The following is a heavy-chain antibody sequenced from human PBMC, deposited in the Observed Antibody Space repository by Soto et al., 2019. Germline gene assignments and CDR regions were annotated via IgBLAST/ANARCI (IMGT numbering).Heavy chain of an antibody. CDR1: GFIFNEYG. V-gene: IGHV3-33*03. CDR2: IWYDGSNK. Sequence: GESLKISCAASGFIFNEYGMHWVRQAPGKGLEWVAVIWYDGSNKYYADSVKGRFTFSRDNSKNTMSLQMNSLRVEDTAVYYCARWGCSGSNCNLNQRSFDVRAQGTLVTVSS. CDR3: ARWGCSGSNCNLNQRSFDV. J-gene: IGHJ4*02. D-gene: IGHD2-15*01.